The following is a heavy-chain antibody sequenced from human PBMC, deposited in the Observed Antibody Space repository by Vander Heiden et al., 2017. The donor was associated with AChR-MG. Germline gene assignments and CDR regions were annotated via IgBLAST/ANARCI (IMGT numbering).Heavy chain of an antibody. CDR3: ERENCGADCSYYYYYGMDV. D-gene: IGHD2-21*01. V-gene: IGHV4-31*03. CDR2: IYYSGST. Sequence: QVQLQESGPGLVKPSQTLSLTCTVSGGSISSGGSSWSWIRQQPGKGREGIGYIYYSGSTYYNPSIKRRVTTSVDTSKNQFSLKMRSVTAAETAVYYCERENCGADCSYYYYYGMDVWGKGTTVTVSS. CDR1: GGSISSGGSS. J-gene: IGHJ6*04.